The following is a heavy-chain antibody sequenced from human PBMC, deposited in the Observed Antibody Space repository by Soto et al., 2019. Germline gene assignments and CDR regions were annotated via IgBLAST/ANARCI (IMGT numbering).Heavy chain of an antibody. CDR2: IYYSGST. Sequence: QLQLQESGPGLVKPSETLSLTCTVSGGSISSSSYYWGWIRQPPGKGLEWIGSIYYSGSTYYNPSLKSRVTISVDTSKNQFSLKLSSVTAADTAVYYCARHLLFGGAANFDYWGQGTLVTVSS. J-gene: IGHJ4*02. D-gene: IGHD3-3*01. V-gene: IGHV4-39*01. CDR3: ARHLLFGGAANFDY. CDR1: GGSISSSSYY.